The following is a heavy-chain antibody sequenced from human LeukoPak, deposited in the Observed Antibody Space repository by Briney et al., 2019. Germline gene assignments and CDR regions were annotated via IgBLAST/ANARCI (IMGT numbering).Heavy chain of an antibody. CDR3: ARGGGYSSSSPLGDY. D-gene: IGHD6-6*01. J-gene: IGHJ4*02. CDR2: INPNSGGT. V-gene: IGHV1-2*02. Sequence: AASVKVSCKASGYTFTGYYMHRVRQAPGQGLEWMGWINPNSGGTNYAQKFQGRVTMTRDTSISTAYMELSRLRSDDTAVYYCARGGGYSSSSPLGDYWGQGTLVTVSS. CDR1: GYTFTGYY.